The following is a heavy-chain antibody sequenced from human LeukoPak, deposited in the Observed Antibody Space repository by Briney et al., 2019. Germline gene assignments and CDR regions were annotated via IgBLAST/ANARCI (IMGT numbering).Heavy chain of an antibody. V-gene: IGHV3-9*01. CDR2: ISWNSGSI. D-gene: IGHD1-26*01. CDR1: GFTFDDYA. J-gene: IGHJ4*02. Sequence: GGSLRLSCAASGFTFDDYAMHWVRQAPGKGLEWVSGISWNSGSIGYADSVKGRFTISRDNAKNSLYLQMNSLRAEDTALYYCAKEAVGATYFDYWGQGTPVTISS. CDR3: AKEAVGATYFDY.